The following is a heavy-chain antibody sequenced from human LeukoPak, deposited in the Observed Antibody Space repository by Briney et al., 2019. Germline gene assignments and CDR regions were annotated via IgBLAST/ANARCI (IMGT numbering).Heavy chain of an antibody. V-gene: IGHV4-39*02. CDR1: GGSISNSNYY. D-gene: IGHD3-22*01. CDR3: ARDFVCYDSSGYYYPFDY. J-gene: IGHJ4*02. CDR2: IYYSGSS. Sequence: SETLSLTCTVTGGSISNSNYYWGWIRQPPGKGLEWIGSIYYSGSSYYNPSLKSRVTISVDTSKNQFSLKLSSVTAADTAVYYCARDFVCYDSSGYYYPFDYWGQGTLVTVSS.